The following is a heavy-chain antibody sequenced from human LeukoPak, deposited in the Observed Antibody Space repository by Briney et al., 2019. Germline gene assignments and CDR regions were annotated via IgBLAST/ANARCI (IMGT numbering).Heavy chain of an antibody. CDR2: IYSGGST. J-gene: IGHJ4*02. V-gene: IGHV3-53*01. CDR1: GFTVSSNY. CDR3: TTDPEGIPGGVDY. D-gene: IGHD1-14*01. Sequence: GGSLRLSCAASGFTVSSNYMSWVRQAPGKGLEWVSVIYSGGSTYYADSVKGRFTISRDNSKNTLYLQMNSLKTEDTAVYYCTTDPEGIPGGVDYWGQGTLVTVSS.